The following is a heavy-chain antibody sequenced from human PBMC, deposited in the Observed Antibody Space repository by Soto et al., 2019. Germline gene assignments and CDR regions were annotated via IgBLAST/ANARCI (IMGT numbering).Heavy chain of an antibody. V-gene: IGHV3-7*01. CDR1: GFTFSSYW. CDR2: IKQDGSEE. CDR3: ARIASSGRGWDV. D-gene: IGHD3-10*01. J-gene: IGHJ6*02. Sequence: EVQLVESGGGLVQPGGSLRLSCVDSGFTFSSYWMSWVRQAPVKGLEWVCNIKQDGSEENYVDSVKGRFTISRDNAKNSMYLQMNSLRAEDTAVYYCARIASSGRGWDVWGQGTTVVVSS.